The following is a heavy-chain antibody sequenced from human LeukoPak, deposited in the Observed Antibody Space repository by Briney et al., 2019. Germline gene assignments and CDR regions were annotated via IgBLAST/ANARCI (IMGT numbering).Heavy chain of an antibody. CDR1: GYTFTSYY. CDR2: INPSGGST. V-gene: IGHV1-46*01. CDR3: ARDDVYYYDSSGATDAFDI. J-gene: IGHJ3*02. Sequence: ASVKVSCKASGYTFTSYYMHWVRQAPGQGLEWMGIINPSGGSTSYAQKFQGRVTMTRDTSTSTVYMELSSPRSEDTAVYYCARDDVYYYDSSGATDAFDIWGQGTMVTVSS. D-gene: IGHD3-22*01.